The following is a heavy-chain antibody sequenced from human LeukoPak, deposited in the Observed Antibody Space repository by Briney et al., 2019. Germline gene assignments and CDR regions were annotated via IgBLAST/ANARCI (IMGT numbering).Heavy chain of an antibody. J-gene: IGHJ4*02. CDR2: IYYTGST. Sequence: SETLSLTCTVSGGSISNYYWTWIRQPPGKGLEWIGYIYYTGSTNYNPSLKSRVTISVATSKNQFSLKLSSVTAADTAVYYCARDSTMVRGVNIDYWGQGTLVTVSS. V-gene: IGHV4-59*12. CDR3: ARDSTMVRGVNIDY. D-gene: IGHD3-10*01. CDR1: GGSISNYY.